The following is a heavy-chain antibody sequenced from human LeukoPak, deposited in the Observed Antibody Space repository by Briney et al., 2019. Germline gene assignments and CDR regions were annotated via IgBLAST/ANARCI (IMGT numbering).Heavy chain of an antibody. D-gene: IGHD3-22*01. Sequence: ASVKVSCKASGYTFTSNYIHWVRQAPGQGLEWMGMIYPRDGSTSYAQKFQGRVTITADESTSTAYMELSSLRSEDTAVYYCEVITYTRSFDYWGQGTLVTVSS. CDR2: IYPRDGST. J-gene: IGHJ4*02. V-gene: IGHV1-46*01. CDR3: EVITYTRSFDY. CDR1: GYTFTSNY.